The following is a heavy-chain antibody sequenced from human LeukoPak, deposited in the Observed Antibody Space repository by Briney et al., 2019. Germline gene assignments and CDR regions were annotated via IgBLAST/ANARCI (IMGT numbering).Heavy chain of an antibody. Sequence: ASVKVSCKASGYTFTSSFIHWVQQAPGQGLEWMGIINPSGGSTSYAQKFQGRVTMTRDMSTSTVYMELSSLRSEDTAVYYCARAHYDFWSSDYWGQGTLVTVSS. D-gene: IGHD3-3*01. V-gene: IGHV1-46*01. CDR2: INPSGGST. CDR1: GYTFTSSF. CDR3: ARAHYDFWSSDY. J-gene: IGHJ4*02.